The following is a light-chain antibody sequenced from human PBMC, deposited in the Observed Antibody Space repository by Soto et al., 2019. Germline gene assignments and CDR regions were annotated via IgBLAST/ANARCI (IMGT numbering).Light chain of an antibody. Sequence: DIVLTQSPGTLSLSPGERATLSCRSSQSVSSNYLAWYQQKPDQAPSLVIYDVSGRATGIPDRFSGSGSGTDFTLTISRLEPEDFAVYYCQQYGSSPTFGQGTKVEIK. CDR3: QQYGSSPT. CDR2: DVS. V-gene: IGKV3-20*01. J-gene: IGKJ1*01. CDR1: QSVSSNY.